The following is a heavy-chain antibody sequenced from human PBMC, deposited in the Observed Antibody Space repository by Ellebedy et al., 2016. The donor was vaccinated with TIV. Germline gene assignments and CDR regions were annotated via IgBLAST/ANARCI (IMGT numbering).Heavy chain of an antibody. CDR3: ARVDRRSALDY. Sequence: GESLKISCAASGFTFSSYAMHWVRQAPGKGLEWVAVISYDGSNKYYADSVKGRFTISRDNSKNPLYLQMNSLRAEDTAVYYCARVDRRSALDYWGQGTLVTVSS. D-gene: IGHD2-2*03. CDR1: GFTFSSYA. V-gene: IGHV3-30-3*01. J-gene: IGHJ4*02. CDR2: ISYDGSNK.